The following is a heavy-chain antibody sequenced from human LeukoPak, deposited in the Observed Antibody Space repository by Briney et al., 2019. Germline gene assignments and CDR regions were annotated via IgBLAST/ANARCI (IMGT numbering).Heavy chain of an antibody. CDR2: IYYSGST. V-gene: IGHV4-31*03. CDR1: GGSISSGGYY. J-gene: IGHJ4*02. Sequence: SETLSLTCTVSGGSISSGGYYWSWIRQHPGKGLEWIGYIYYSGSTYYNPSLKSRVTISVDTSKNQFSLKLSSVTAAATAVYYRTDTVKTQLLPKNWGQGTLVTVSS. CDR3: TDTVKTQLLPKN. D-gene: IGHD2-2*01.